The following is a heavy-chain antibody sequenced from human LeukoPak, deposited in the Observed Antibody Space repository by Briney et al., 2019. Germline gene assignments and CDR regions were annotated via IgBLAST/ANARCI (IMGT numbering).Heavy chain of an antibody. J-gene: IGHJ4*02. V-gene: IGHV4-59*01. CDR1: GGPISNKF. CDR2: FYNGGST. Sequence: SETLSLTFTVSGGPISNKFWYWIRQSPGKGPEWIGNFYNGGSTNYNPSLKSRVTIPVDTSKNQFFLKLNSVTAADTAVYCCAKSHFWTGYPSDYGGEGILVTVSS. CDR3: AKSHFWTGYPSDY. D-gene: IGHD3/OR15-3a*01.